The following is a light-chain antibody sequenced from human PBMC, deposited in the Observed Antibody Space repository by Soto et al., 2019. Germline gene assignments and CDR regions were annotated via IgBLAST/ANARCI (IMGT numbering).Light chain of an antibody. CDR2: DAS. CDR1: QSISVS. Sequence: IRMKHSPATLSASVLYTFTITCRASQSISVSLAWYQQKPGKAPNLLIYDASTLQGGVPSRFSGSGSGTEFTLTVTSLQPEDFATYFCQQYDKYSTFGHGTKVDTK. V-gene: IGKV1-5*01. J-gene: IGKJ1*01. CDR3: QQYDKYST.